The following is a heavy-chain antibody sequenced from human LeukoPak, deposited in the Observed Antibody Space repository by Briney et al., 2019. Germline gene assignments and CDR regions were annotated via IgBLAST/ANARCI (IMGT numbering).Heavy chain of an antibody. V-gene: IGHV3-21*01. CDR2: ISSSSSYI. D-gene: IGHD4-17*01. Sequence: GGSLRLSCAASGFTFDDYAMHWVRQAPGKGLEWVSSISSSSSYIYYADSVKGRFTISRDNAKNSLYLQMNSLRAEDTAVYYCARALDYGDNGIDYWGQGTLVTVSS. J-gene: IGHJ4*02. CDR3: ARALDYGDNGIDY. CDR1: GFTFDDYA.